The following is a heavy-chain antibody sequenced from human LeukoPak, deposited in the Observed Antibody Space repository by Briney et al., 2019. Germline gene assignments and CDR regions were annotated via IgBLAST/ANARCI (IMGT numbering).Heavy chain of an antibody. J-gene: IGHJ4*02. CDR1: GYTFTGYY. D-gene: IGHD3-16*02. CDR2: INPNSGGT. CDR3: ARLQGGGSYRNFDY. Sequence: EASVKVSCKASGYTFTGYYMHWVRQAPGQGLEWMGWINPNSGGTNYAQKFQGRVTMTRDTSISTAYMELSRLRSDDTAVYYCARLQGGGSYRNFDYWGQGTLVTVSS. V-gene: IGHV1-2*02.